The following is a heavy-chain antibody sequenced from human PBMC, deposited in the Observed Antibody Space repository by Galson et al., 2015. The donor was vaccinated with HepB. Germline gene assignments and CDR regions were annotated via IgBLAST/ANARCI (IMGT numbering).Heavy chain of an antibody. Sequence: LSLTCTVSGGSISSYYWSWIRQPPGKGLEWIGYIYYSGSTNYNPSLKSRVTISVDTSKNQFSLKLSSVTAADTAVYYCARAFSRRSPAYYYYGMDVWGQGTTVTVSS. V-gene: IGHV4-59*01. CDR2: IYYSGST. D-gene: IGHD2-2*01. CDR1: GGSISSYY. J-gene: IGHJ6*02. CDR3: ARAFSRRSPAYYYYGMDV.